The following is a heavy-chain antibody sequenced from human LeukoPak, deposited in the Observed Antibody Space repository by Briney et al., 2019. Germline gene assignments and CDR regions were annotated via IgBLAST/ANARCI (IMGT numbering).Heavy chain of an antibody. CDR2: IYYSGST. CDR1: GGSISSYY. V-gene: IGHV4-59*08. CDR3: ARGSLVVPAAYDAFDI. J-gene: IGHJ3*02. Sequence: PETLSLTCTVSGGSISSYYWSWIRQPPGKGLEWIGYIYYSGSTNYNPSLKSRVTISVDTSKNQFSLKLSSVTAADTAVYYCARGSLVVPAAYDAFDIWGQGTMVTVSS. D-gene: IGHD2-2*01.